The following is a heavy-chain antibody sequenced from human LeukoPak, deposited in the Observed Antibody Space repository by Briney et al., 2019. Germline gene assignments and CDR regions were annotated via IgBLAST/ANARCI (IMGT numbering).Heavy chain of an antibody. CDR2: IYYSGST. V-gene: IGHV4-59*11. Sequence: SETLSLTCTVSGGSISSHYWSWIRQPPGKGLEWIGYIYYSGSTNYNPSLKSRVTISVDTSKNQFSLKLSSVTAADTAVYYRARSGAYDFWSGYALDVWGKGTTVTVSS. D-gene: IGHD3-3*01. J-gene: IGHJ6*04. CDR3: ARSGAYDFWSGYALDV. CDR1: GGSISSHY.